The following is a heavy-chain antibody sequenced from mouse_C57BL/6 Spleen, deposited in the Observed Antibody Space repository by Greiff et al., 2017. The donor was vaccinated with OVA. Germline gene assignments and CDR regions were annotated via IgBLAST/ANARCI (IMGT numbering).Heavy chain of an antibody. CDR3: ARLGYYSNYVNGYDGD. CDR2: IYPGDGDT. CDR1: GYAFSSSW. Sequence: VKLQESGPELVKPGASVKISCKASGYAFSSSWMNWVKQRPGKGLEWIGRIYPGDGDTNYNGKFKGKATLTADKSSSTAYMQLSSLTSEDSAVYFCARLGYYSNYVNGYDGDWGQGTTLTVSS. V-gene: IGHV1-82*01. J-gene: IGHJ2*01. D-gene: IGHD2-5*01.